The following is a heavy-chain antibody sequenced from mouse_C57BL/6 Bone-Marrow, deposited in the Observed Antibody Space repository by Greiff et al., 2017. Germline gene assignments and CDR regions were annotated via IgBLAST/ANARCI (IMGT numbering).Heavy chain of an antibody. J-gene: IGHJ2*01. CDR3: ARSLIPGFDY. CDR2: IYPRSGNT. V-gene: IGHV1-81*01. Sequence: VQLQQSGAELARPGASVKLSCKASGYTFTSYGISWVKQRTGQGLEWIGEIYPRSGNTYYNAKFKGKATLTADKSSSTACMELRSLTSEDSAVXFCARSLIPGFDYWGQGTTLTVSS. CDR1: GYTFTSYG.